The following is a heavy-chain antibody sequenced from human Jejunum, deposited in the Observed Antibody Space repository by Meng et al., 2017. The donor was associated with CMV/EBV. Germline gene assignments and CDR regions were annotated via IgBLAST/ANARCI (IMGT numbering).Heavy chain of an antibody. CDR3: ARHSGAGATPEY. V-gene: IGHV5-51*01. Sequence: SGYSFSIYWIAWARQMPGKGLEWMGIIYPGDSDTNSSPSFQDHVTMSVDKSISTAYLQWVSLKASDSATYYCARHSGAGATPEYWGPGTLVTVSS. D-gene: IGHD4-23*01. CDR2: IYPGDSDT. J-gene: IGHJ4*02. CDR1: GYSFSIYW.